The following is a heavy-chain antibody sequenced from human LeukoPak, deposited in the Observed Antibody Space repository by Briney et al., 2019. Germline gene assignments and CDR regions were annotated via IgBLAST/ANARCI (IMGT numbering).Heavy chain of an antibody. D-gene: IGHD3-10*01. V-gene: IGHV4-34*01. CDR1: GGSFSGYY. Sequence: PSETLSLTCAVYGGSFSGYYWSWIRQPPGKGLEWIGEINHSGSTNYNPSLKSRVTISVDTSKNQFSLKLSSVTAADTAVYYCARDGVIRGAADYWGQGTLVTVSS. CDR2: INHSGST. J-gene: IGHJ4*02. CDR3: ARDGVIRGAADY.